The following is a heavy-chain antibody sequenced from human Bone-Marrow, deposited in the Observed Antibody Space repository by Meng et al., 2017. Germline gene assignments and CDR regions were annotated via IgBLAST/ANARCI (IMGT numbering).Heavy chain of an antibody. J-gene: IGHJ4*02. CDR2: ISHTGTT. V-gene: IGHV4-34*01. CDR3: ARGYSGSLYADY. CDR1: GGSFSGYY. D-gene: IGHD1-26*01. Sequence: QVQLQQWGAGLLKPSETLPLPCAVYGGSFSGYYWSWIRQPPGKGLEWIGEISHTGTTNYNPSLKSRVSISVDTSKNQFSLKLSSVTAADTAVYYCARGYSGSLYADYWGQGTLVTVSS.